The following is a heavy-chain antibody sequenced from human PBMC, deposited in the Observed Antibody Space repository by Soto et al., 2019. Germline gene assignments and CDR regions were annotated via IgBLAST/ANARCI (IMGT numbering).Heavy chain of an antibody. J-gene: IGHJ4*02. Sequence: QVTLKESGPTLVKPTQTLTLTCTFSGFSLSSPGMNVGWIRQPPGKALEWLALIYWDDDKRFNPSLKSRLTITKATSKNQVVPTVTNMDPVGTGTYYCANSEGSSCLCDSWGQGTLVTVSS. CDR1: GFSLSSPGMN. V-gene: IGHV2-5*02. D-gene: IGHD6-13*01. CDR2: IYWDDDK. CDR3: ANSEGSSCLCDS.